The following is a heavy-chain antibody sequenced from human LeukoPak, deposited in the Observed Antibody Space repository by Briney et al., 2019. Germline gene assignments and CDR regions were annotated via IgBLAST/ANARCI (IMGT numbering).Heavy chain of an antibody. CDR3: ATRGS. V-gene: IGHV4-59*08. J-gene: IGHJ5*02. D-gene: IGHD3-10*01. CDR1: GGSISSDY. Sequence: SETLPLTCTVSGGSISSDYWQWIRQPPGKGLEWIGYIYNSGSNNYNPSLKSRVTISVDTSKNQFSLKLTSVTAADTAVYYCATRGSWGQGTLVTVSS. CDR2: IYNSGSN.